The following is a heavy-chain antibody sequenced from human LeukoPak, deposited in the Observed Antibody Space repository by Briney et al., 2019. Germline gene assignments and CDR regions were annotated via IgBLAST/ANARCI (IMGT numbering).Heavy chain of an antibody. CDR3: AREYSSSSGKNAFDV. Sequence: SETLSLTCTVSGGSISTYYWSLIRQPAGKGLEWIGRIYASGNTNYNPSLKSRVTMSLDTSKNQFSLRLTSVTAADTAVYYCAREYSSSSGKNAFDVWGQGTMVTVS. D-gene: IGHD6-6*01. CDR1: GGSISTYY. CDR2: IYASGNT. V-gene: IGHV4-4*07. J-gene: IGHJ3*01.